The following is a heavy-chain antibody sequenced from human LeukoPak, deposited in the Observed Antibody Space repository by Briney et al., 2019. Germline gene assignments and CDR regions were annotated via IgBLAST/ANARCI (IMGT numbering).Heavy chain of an antibody. CDR1: GGSFSGYY. CDR2: INHSGST. J-gene: IGHJ4*02. D-gene: IGHD3-9*01. V-gene: IGHV4-34*01. Sequence: SETLSLTCAVYGGSFSGYYWSWIRQPPGKGLEWIGEINHSGSTNYNPSLKSRVTISVDTSKNQFSLKLSSVTAADTAVYYCARLHQYYDILTGYFSYFDYXXQGTLVTVSS. CDR3: ARLHQYYDILTGYFSYFDY.